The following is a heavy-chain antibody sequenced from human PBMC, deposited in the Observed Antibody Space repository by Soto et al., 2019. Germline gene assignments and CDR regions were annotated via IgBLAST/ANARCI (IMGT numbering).Heavy chain of an antibody. CDR1: GFTFISYW. CDR3: GRGGSDSPMAPGY. J-gene: IGHJ4*02. CDR2: INPDGSAT. Sequence: ESLRLSCAASGFTFISYWIHFVRQSPGKGLVWVSRINPDGSATNYADSVKGRFTISRDNAKNTLYLQMNSLRAEDTAVFYCGRGGSDSPMAPGYWGQGTLVTVSS. V-gene: IGHV3-74*01. D-gene: IGHD5-18*01.